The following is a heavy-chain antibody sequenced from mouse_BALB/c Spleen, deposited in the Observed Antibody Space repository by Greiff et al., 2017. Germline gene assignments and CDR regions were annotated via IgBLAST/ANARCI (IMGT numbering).Heavy chain of an antibody. CDR2: ISDGGSYT. J-gene: IGHJ4*01. CDR3: ARIYYGNYVVMDY. CDR1: GFTFSDYY. Sequence: EVQRVESGGGLVKPGGSLKLSCAASGFTFSDYYMYWVRQTPEKRLEWVATISDGGSYTYYPDSVKGRFTISRDNAKNNLYLQMSSLKSEDTAMYYCARIYYGNYVVMDYWGQGTSVTVSS. D-gene: IGHD2-1*01. V-gene: IGHV5-4*02.